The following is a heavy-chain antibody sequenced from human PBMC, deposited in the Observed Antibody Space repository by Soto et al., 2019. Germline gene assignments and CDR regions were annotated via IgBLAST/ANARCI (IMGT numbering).Heavy chain of an antibody. J-gene: IGHJ4*02. D-gene: IGHD3-22*01. CDR3: ASSNSGYPDY. CDR2: INPDDGSA. V-gene: IGHV1-46*01. Sequence: QVQVVQSGAEVKKPGASVKVSCKASGNTFTRYYMHWVRQAPGQGLEWMGVINPDDGSASYAQKFRGRVSMTRVTSTCTVYMELSSLRDDDMAVYYCASSNSGYPDYWGQGTLVTVSS. CDR1: GNTFTRYY.